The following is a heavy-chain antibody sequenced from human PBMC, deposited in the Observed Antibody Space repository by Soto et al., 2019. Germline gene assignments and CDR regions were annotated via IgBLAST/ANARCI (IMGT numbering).Heavy chain of an antibody. V-gene: IGHV3-11*01. CDR2: ISSSGSSI. CDR3: ARDLGYDSSGYYYIFDY. J-gene: IGHJ4*02. CDR1: GFTFSDYY. D-gene: IGHD3-22*01. Sequence: GGSLRLSCAASGFTFSDYYMSWIRQAPGKGLEWVSYISSSGSSIYYADSVKGRFTISRDNAKNSLYLQMNSLRAEDTAVYYCARDLGYDSSGYYYIFDYWGQGTLVTVSS.